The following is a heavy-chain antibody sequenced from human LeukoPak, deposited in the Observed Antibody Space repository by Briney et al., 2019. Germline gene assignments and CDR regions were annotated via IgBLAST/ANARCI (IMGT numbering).Heavy chain of an antibody. CDR2: ISGSGGST. J-gene: IGHJ6*02. Sequence: GGSLRLSCAASGFTFSSYAMSWVRQAPGKGLGWVSAISGSGGSTYYADCVKGRFTISRDNSKNTLYLQINSLRPEDTAVYYCAKALYGTVEDGMDVWGQGTTVTVSS. D-gene: IGHD4-17*01. V-gene: IGHV3-23*01. CDR1: GFTFSSYA. CDR3: AKALYGTVEDGMDV.